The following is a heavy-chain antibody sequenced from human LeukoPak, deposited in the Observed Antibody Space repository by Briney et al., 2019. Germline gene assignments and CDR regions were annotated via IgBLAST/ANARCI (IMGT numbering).Heavy chain of an antibody. Sequence: GGSLRLSCAASGFTFNGYAMSWVRQAPGKGLEWVSAISGNGGSTYCADSVKGHFTISRDNSKSTLYLQMNSLRVEDTAVYYCAKSIVVVVAAGDAFDMWGQGTMVTVSS. V-gene: IGHV3-23*01. CDR2: ISGNGGST. J-gene: IGHJ3*02. CDR3: AKSIVVVVAAGDAFDM. CDR1: GFTFNGYA. D-gene: IGHD2-15*01.